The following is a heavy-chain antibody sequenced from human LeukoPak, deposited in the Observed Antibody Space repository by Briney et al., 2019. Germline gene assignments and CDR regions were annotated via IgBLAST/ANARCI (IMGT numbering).Heavy chain of an antibody. D-gene: IGHD6-19*01. Sequence: GGSLRLSCAASGFTFSSYSMNWVRQAPGKGLEWVSSISSSSSYIYYADSVRGRFTISRDNAKNSLYLQMNSLRAEDTAVYYCARDYRAVPIDYWGQGTLVTVSS. CDR1: GFTFSSYS. CDR2: ISSSSSYI. CDR3: ARDYRAVPIDY. V-gene: IGHV3-21*01. J-gene: IGHJ4*02.